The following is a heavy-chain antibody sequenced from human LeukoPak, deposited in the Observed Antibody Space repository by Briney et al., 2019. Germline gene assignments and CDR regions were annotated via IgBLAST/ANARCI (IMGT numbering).Heavy chain of an antibody. CDR2: TYSSGST. J-gene: IGHJ4*02. CDR3: ARATKGGTYHFDC. CDR1: GFTFSSQA. V-gene: IGHV3-53*04. D-gene: IGHD1-26*01. Sequence: AGSLPLSCAASGFTFSSQAMTWVRQAPGKGLEWVSITYSSGSTFYADSVKGRFTISRHKSNNTMFLQMSSMRTEDTAVYYCARATKGGTYHFDCWGQGTLVTVSS.